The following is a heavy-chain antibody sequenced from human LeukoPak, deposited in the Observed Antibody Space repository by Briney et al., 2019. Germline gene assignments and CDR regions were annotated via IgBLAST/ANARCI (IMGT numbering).Heavy chain of an antibody. V-gene: IGHV1-18*01. CDR2: ISAYNGNT. CDR1: GYTFTSYG. J-gene: IGHJ4*02. CDR3: ARATQYYYESSGYFDY. D-gene: IGHD3-22*01. Sequence: GASVKVSCKASGYTFTSYGISWVRQAPGQGLEWMGWISAYNGNTNYAQKLQGRVTMTTDTFTSTAYMELRSLRSDDTAVYYCARATQYYYESSGYFDYWGQGTLVTVSS.